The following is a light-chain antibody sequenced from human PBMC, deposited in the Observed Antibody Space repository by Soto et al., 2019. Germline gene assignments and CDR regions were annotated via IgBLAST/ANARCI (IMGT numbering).Light chain of an antibody. J-gene: IGKJ1*01. CDR2: GAS. CDR3: QQYNNWPRT. V-gene: IGKV3-15*01. CDR1: QNVNRN. Sequence: EVLMTQSPGTLSVSPGERATLSCRASQNVNRNLVWYQQKPGQAPRLLIYGASTRATDIPARFSGSGSGTEFTLTISSLQSEDFAVYYCQQYNNWPRTFGQGTKVDIK.